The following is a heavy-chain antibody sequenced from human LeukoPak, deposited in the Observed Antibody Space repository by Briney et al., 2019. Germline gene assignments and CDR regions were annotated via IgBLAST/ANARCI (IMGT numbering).Heavy chain of an antibody. J-gene: IGHJ4*02. D-gene: IGHD6-13*01. Sequence: ASVKVSCKASGYTFTRYGIIWVRQAPGQGLEWMGWISANNGNTNYAQKLQGRVTITADKSTSTAYMELSSLRSEDTAVYYCARAEQQAQFDYWGQGTLVTVSS. CDR2: ISANNGNT. V-gene: IGHV1-18*01. CDR3: ARAEQQAQFDY. CDR1: GYTFTRYG.